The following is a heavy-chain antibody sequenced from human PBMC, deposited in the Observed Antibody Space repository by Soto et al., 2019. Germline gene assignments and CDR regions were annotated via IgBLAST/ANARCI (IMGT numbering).Heavy chain of an antibody. CDR2: INHSGST. CDR1: GGSFSGYY. V-gene: IGHV4-34*01. CDR3: ARTRYYGSGSYYPRAYYYYYGMDV. Sequence: PSETLSLTCAVYGGSFSGYYWSWIRQPPGKGLEWIGEINHSGSTNYNPSLKSRVTISVDTSKNQFSLKLSSVTAADTAVYYCARTRYYGSGSYYPRAYYYYYGMDVWGQGTTVTVSS. J-gene: IGHJ6*02. D-gene: IGHD3-10*01.